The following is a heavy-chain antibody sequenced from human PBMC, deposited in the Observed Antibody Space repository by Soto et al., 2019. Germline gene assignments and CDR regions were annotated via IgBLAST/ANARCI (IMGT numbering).Heavy chain of an antibody. Sequence: QVQLQQWGAGLLKPSETLSLTCAVYGGSFSGYYWSWIRQPPGKGLEWIGEINHSGSTNYNPSLQSRVTISVDTSKNQFSLKLSSVTAADTAVYYCARGPLYNWNDGSFDYWGQGTLVTVSS. V-gene: IGHV4-34*01. CDR2: INHSGST. D-gene: IGHD1-1*01. CDR1: GGSFSGYY. J-gene: IGHJ4*02. CDR3: ARGPLYNWNDGSFDY.